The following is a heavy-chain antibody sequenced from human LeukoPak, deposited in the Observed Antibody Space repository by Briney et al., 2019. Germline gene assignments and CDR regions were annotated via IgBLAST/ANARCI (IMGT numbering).Heavy chain of an antibody. Sequence: GGSLRLSCAASGFTFSSYTMHWVRQAPGKGLEWVAVISYDGSNKYYADSVKGRFTISRDNSKNTLYLQMNSLRAEDTAVYYCARDRTGYWGQGTLVTVSS. J-gene: IGHJ4*02. D-gene: IGHD1-14*01. CDR2: ISYDGSNK. CDR3: ARDRTGY. V-gene: IGHV3-30-3*01. CDR1: GFTFSSYT.